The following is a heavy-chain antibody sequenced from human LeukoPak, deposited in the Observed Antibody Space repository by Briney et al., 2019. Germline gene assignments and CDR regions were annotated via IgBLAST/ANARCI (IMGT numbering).Heavy chain of an antibody. J-gene: IGHJ1*01. CDR2: ISYDGSDK. CDR3: AATVRHYSDSGGQLHH. CDR1: GVTFSTYD. Sequence: GWSLRLSCAASGVTFSTYDMHWVRQAPGKGLEWVAVISYDGSDKFYADSVKGRFTISRDNSRNTLFLQTNSLRAEDTAVYFCAATVRHYSDSGGQLHHWGQGTLVTVSS. D-gene: IGHD3-22*01. V-gene: IGHV3-30*01.